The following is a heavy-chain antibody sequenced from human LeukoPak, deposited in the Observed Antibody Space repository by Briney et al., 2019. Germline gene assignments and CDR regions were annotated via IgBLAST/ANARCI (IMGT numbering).Heavy chain of an antibody. Sequence: SETLSLTCAVSGGSIGSGGYTWSWIRQPPGKGLEWIGYFYHSGSTHYNPSLKSRVTISVDRSESRISLKLRSVSAADTAVYYCARETTGWYRALDSWGQGTLVTVSS. CDR1: GGSIGSGGYT. CDR2: FYHSGST. D-gene: IGHD6-19*01. J-gene: IGHJ4*02. CDR3: ARETTGWYRALDS. V-gene: IGHV4-30-2*01.